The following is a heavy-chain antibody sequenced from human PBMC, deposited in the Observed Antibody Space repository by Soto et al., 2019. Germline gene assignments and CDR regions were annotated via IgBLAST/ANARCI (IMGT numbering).Heavy chain of an antibody. D-gene: IGHD6-13*01. V-gene: IGHV3-48*01. J-gene: IGHJ4*02. CDR1: GFTFSSSS. CDR2: ISSSSIAI. Sequence: EVQLVESGGGLVQPGGSLRLSCAASGFTFSSSSMNWVRQAPGKGLEWVSYISSSSIAIYYADSVKGRFTISRDNAKNSLYLQMNSLGAEDTAVYYCARLRGSSNWETPSWGQGTLVTVSS. CDR3: ARLRGSSNWETPS.